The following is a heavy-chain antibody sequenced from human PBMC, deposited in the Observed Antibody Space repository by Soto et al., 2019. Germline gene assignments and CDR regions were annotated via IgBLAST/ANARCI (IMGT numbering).Heavy chain of an antibody. CDR3: ARATDYGGNSYYYYGMDV. J-gene: IGHJ6*02. Sequence: SVKVSCKASGGTFSSYAISLVRRAPGQGLEWMGGIIPIFGTANYAQKFQGRVTITADESTSTAYMELSRLRSEDTAVYYCARATDYGGNSYYYYGMDVWGQGTTVTVSS. CDR1: GGTFSSYA. V-gene: IGHV1-69*13. D-gene: IGHD4-17*01. CDR2: IIPIFGTA.